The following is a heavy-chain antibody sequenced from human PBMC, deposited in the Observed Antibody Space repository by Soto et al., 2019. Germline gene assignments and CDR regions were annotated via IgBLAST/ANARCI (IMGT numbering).Heavy chain of an antibody. CDR1: GFGFDEYG. Sequence: EVYLVEAGGGVVRPGGSLRLSCAASGFGFDEYGMSWVRQGPGKGLEWVSTINRHGDSTAYADSVKGRFTISRDNAKNSLYLQMNGLRAEDTAFYYWARDHRWGYQYGEYGASWRQGTLVTVSS. CDR3: ARDHRWGYQYGEYGAS. V-gene: IGHV3-20*04. CDR2: INRHGDST. J-gene: IGHJ5*02. D-gene: IGHD4-17*01.